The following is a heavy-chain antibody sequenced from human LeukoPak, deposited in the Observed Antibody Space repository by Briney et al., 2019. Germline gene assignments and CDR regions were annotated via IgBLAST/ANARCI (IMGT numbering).Heavy chain of an antibody. V-gene: IGHV4-59*01. CDR2: IYYSGNT. CDR1: GGSISSYY. Sequence: SETLSLTCTVSGGSISSYYWSWIRQPPGKGLEWIGYIYYSGNTNYNPSLKSRVTISVDTSKNQLSLKLSSVTAADTAVYYCASGYNYGRFDYWGQGTLVTVSS. CDR3: ASGYNYGRFDY. J-gene: IGHJ4*02. D-gene: IGHD5-18*01.